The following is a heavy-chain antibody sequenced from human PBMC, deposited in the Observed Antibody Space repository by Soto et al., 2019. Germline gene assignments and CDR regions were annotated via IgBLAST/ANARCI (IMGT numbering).Heavy chain of an antibody. V-gene: IGHV3-23*01. D-gene: IGHD3-3*01. CDR1: GFTFSSCG. CDR2: IGVGGRST. Sequence: EVQLLESGGGLVQPGGSLRLSCTASGFTFSSCGMSWARQVPGKGLEWVSTIGVGGRSTFYADFVKGRFTISRENSKKTLYLEMNSLRAEDTAVYFCAKHRSCYYLDAFDMWGQGTVVTVSS. J-gene: IGHJ3*02. CDR3: AKHRSCYYLDAFDM.